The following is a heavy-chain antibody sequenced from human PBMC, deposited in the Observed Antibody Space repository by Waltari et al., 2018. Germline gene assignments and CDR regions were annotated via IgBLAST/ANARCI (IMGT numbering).Heavy chain of an antibody. Sequence: QVHLQESGPGLVKPSGTLSLTCAVSGGSISINNWWNWVRQPPGKGLEWIGEIHHSGTRNYNPALNRRITISVDKSKNQVSLRLNSVTASDTAVYYWARVEAAGLYDYYGMDVWGQGTSVTVSS. V-gene: IGHV4-4*02. CDR1: GGSISINNW. CDR2: IHHSGTR. CDR3: ARVEAAGLYDYYGMDV. D-gene: IGHD6-13*01. J-gene: IGHJ6*02.